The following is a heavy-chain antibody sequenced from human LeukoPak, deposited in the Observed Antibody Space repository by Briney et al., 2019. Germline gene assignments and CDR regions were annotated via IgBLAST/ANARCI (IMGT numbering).Heavy chain of an antibody. CDR3: AKGLIPGY. D-gene: IGHD2-21*01. V-gene: IGHV3-23*01. Sequence: PGGSLRLSCAASGFTFSSYAMSWVRQTPGKGLEWVSAISGGGGSTYYADSVKGRFPISRDNSKNTLYLQMSSLRAEDTAVYYCAKGLIPGYWGQGTLVTVSS. CDR2: ISGGGGST. J-gene: IGHJ4*02. CDR1: GFTFSSYA.